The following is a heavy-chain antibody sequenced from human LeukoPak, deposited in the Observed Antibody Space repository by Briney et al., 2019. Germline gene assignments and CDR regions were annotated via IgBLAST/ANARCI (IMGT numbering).Heavy chain of an antibody. V-gene: IGHV3-23*01. J-gene: IGHJ4*02. CDR3: AKASHGDYGAWDY. CDR1: GFTFSSYA. CDR2: ISGSGGST. D-gene: IGHD4-17*01. Sequence: GGSLRLSCAASGFTFSSYAMSWVRQAPGKGLEWVSAISGSGGSTYYADSVKGRFTISRDNSKNTLYLQMNSLRAEDTAAYYCAKASHGDYGAWDYWGQGTLVTVSS.